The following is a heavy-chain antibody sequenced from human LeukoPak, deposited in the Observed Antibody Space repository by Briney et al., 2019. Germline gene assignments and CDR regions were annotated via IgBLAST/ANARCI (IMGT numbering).Heavy chain of an antibody. Sequence: GGSLRLSCAASGFTFSSYGMHWVRQAPGKGLEWVAVISYDGSNKYYADSVKGRFTISRDNSKNTLYLQMNSLRAEDTAVYYCAKDVFPRPPNYYYYYGMDVWGQGTTVTVSS. J-gene: IGHJ6*02. V-gene: IGHV3-30*18. D-gene: IGHD2/OR15-2a*01. CDR1: GFTFSSYG. CDR2: ISYDGSNK. CDR3: AKDVFPRPPNYYYYYGMDV.